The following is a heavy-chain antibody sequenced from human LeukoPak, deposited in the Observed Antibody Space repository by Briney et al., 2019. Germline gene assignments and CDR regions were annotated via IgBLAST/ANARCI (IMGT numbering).Heavy chain of an antibody. CDR1: GFTFSSSA. J-gene: IGHJ4*02. V-gene: IGHV3-23*01. Sequence: GGSLRLSCAASGFTFSSSAMSWVRQAPGKGLEWVSAISNNGGYTYYADSVQGRFTIPRDNSKSTLCLQMNSLRAEDTAVYYCAKDGGLWVSAHWGDSWGRGTLVTVSS. CDR2: ISNNGGYT. CDR3: AKDGGLWVSAHWGDS. D-gene: IGHD7-27*01.